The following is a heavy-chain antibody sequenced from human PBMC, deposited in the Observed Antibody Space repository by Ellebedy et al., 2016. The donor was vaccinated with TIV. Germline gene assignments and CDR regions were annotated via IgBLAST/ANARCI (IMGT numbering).Heavy chain of an antibody. CDR1: GFTFSNYA. CDR2: ISGGSSTI. Sequence: PGGSLRLSCAASGFTFSNYAMNWVRQAPGKGLEWLSYISGGSSTIHYADSVKGRFTISRDNAKNSLYLQMNSLRAEDTAVYFCARVGMVADYEDFQHWGQGTLVTVSS. V-gene: IGHV3-48*04. J-gene: IGHJ1*01. D-gene: IGHD4-17*01. CDR3: ARVGMVADYEDFQH.